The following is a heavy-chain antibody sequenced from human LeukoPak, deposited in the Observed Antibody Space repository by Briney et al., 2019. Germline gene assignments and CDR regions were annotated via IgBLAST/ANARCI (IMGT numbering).Heavy chain of an antibody. J-gene: IGHJ4*02. Sequence: ASVKVSCKASGYTFTGYYMHWVRQAPGQGLEWMGRINPNSGGTNYAQKFQGRVTMTEDTSTDTAYMELSSLRSEDTAVYYCATGITIFGVVQAGLDYWGQGTLVTVSS. CDR2: INPNSGGT. V-gene: IGHV1-2*06. CDR1: GYTFTGYY. CDR3: ATGITIFGVVQAGLDY. D-gene: IGHD3-3*01.